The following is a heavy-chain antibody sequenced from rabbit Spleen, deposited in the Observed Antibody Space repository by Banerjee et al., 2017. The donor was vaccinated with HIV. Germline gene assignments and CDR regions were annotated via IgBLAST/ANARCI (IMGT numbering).Heavy chain of an antibody. CDR1: GVSFSSSSY. CDR2: IDAGSSGDT. CDR3: ARETSSGWGVRPYYFNL. Sequence: QSLEESGGDLVKPGASLTLTCTASGVSFSSSSYMCWVRQAPGKGLEWIACIDAGSSGDTYYASWAKGRFTISKTSSTTVTLQMTSLTAADTATYFCARETSSGWGVRPYYFNLWGQGTLVTVS. D-gene: IGHD4-1*01. J-gene: IGHJ4*01. V-gene: IGHV1S40*01.